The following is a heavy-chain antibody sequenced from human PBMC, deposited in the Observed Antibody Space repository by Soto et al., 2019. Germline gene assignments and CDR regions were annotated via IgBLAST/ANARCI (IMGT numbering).Heavy chain of an antibody. Sequence: ELQLVESGGGLVQPGGSLTLSCAVSGFPFSNYEMNWVRQAPGKGLEWISYISSGGGSRYYAESVKGRFTISRDNTKNSLFLQMDSLRADDTALYYCARAPNYHDNRLRPLWGQGTMVVVSS. D-gene: IGHD6-6*01. CDR3: ARAPNYHDNRLRPL. CDR2: ISSGGGSR. J-gene: IGHJ3*01. CDR1: GFPFSNYE. V-gene: IGHV3-48*03.